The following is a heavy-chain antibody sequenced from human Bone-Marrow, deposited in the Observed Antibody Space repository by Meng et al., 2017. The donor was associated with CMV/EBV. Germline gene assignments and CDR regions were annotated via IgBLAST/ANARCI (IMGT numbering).Heavy chain of an antibody. CDR1: GGSFSGYY. CDR3: ARGRTAAGATTTTFDY. J-gene: IGHJ4*02. CDR2: INHSGST. D-gene: IGHD6-13*01. Sequence: QVQLQQWGAGRLKPSGPLSLTCAVYGGSFSGYYWSWIRQPPGKGLEWIGEINHSGSTNYNPSLKSRVTISVDTSKNQFSLKLSSVTAADTAVYYCARGRTAAGATTTTFDYWGQGTLVTVSS. V-gene: IGHV4-34*01.